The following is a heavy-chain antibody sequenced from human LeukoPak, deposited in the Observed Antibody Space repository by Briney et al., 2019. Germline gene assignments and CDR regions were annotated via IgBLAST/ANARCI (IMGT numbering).Heavy chain of an antibody. Sequence: PSETLSLTCTVSGGSISSYYWSWIRQPPEKGLEWIGYIYSSGSTNYNPSLKSRVTISVDTSNNQFSLKLSSVTAADTAVYYCARGHSYGYGWFDPWGQGTLVTVSS. CDR1: GGSISSYY. CDR2: IYSSGST. D-gene: IGHD5-18*01. V-gene: IGHV4-59*01. J-gene: IGHJ5*02. CDR3: ARGHSYGYGWFDP.